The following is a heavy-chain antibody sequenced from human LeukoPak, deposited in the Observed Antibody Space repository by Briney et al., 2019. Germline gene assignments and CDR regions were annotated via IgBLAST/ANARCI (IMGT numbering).Heavy chain of an antibody. CDR2: INTNTGNP. CDR1: GYTFTSYA. CDR3: ARDRVRGWFGESPNYYGMDV. J-gene: IGHJ6*02. Sequence: ASVKVSCKASGYTFTSYAMNWVRQAPGQGLEWMGWINTNTGNPTYAQGFTGRFVFSLDTSVSTAYLQISSLKAEDTAVYYCARDRVRGWFGESPNYYGMDVWGQGTTVTVSS. V-gene: IGHV7-4-1*02. D-gene: IGHD3-10*01.